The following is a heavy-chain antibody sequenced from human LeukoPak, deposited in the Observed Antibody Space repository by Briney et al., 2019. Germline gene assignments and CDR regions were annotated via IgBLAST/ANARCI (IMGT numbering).Heavy chain of an antibody. CDR2: INPNSGGT. J-gene: IGHJ4*02. CDR1: GYTFTDYY. D-gene: IGHD6-19*01. V-gene: IGHV1-2*02. Sequence: GASVKVSCKASGYTFTDYYMHWVRQAPGQGLKWMGWINPNSGGTKYAQKFQGRVIMTRDTSISTAYMDLSSLRSDDTAVYYCARSEIPLAYYYWGQGTLVTVSS. CDR3: ARSEIPLAYYY.